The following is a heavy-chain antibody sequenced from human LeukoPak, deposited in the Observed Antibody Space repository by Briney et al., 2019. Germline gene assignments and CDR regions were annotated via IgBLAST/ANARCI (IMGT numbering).Heavy chain of an antibody. CDR1: GGSISSSSYY. J-gene: IGHJ1*01. V-gene: IGHV4-61*01. CDR2: IYYSGST. CDR3: ARVLAGAAAAEH. D-gene: IGHD6-13*01. Sequence: SETLSLTCTVSGGSISSSSYYWSWIRQPPGKGLEWIGYIYYSGSTNYNPSLKSRVTISVDTSKNQFSLKLSSVTAADTAVYYCARVLAGAAAAEHWGQGTLVTVSS.